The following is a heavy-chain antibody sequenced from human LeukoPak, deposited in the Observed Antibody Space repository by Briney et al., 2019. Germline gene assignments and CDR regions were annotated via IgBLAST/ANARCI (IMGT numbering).Heavy chain of an antibody. CDR3: AKDSSTSCHD. V-gene: IGHV3-20*04. CDR2: INWNGGST. D-gene: IGHD2-2*01. Sequence: GGSLRLSCAASGFTFDDYGMSWVRQAPGKGLEWVSGINWNGGSTGYADSVKGRFTISRDNAKNSPYLQVNSLRAEDTAVYYCAKDSSTSCHDWGQGTLVTVSS. J-gene: IGHJ4*02. CDR1: GFTFDDYG.